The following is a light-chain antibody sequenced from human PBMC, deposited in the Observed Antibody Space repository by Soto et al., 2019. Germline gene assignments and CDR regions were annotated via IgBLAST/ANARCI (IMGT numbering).Light chain of an antibody. CDR2: AAS. Sequence: DIQMTQSPSSLSASVGDRVTITCRASQGISSYLAWYQQKPEKAPKSLIYAASNLQSGVPPRFSGSGYGTDFTLTISSLQPEDFATYYCQQYNSYPITFGQGTRLEIK. J-gene: IGKJ5*01. V-gene: IGKV1D-16*01. CDR1: QGISSY. CDR3: QQYNSYPIT.